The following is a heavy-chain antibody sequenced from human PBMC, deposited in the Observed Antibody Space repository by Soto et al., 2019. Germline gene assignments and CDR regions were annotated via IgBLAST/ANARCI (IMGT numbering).Heavy chain of an antibody. CDR1: GFTFSSYG. J-gene: IGHJ4*02. CDR3: AKDPAALGFFDY. Sequence: QVQLVESGGGVVQPGRSLRLSCAASGFTFSSYGMHWVRQAPGKGLEWVAVISYDGSNKYYADSVKGRFTISRDNSKNTLYLQMNSLRAEDTAVYYCAKDPAALGFFDYWGQGTLVTVSS. D-gene: IGHD6-13*01. V-gene: IGHV3-30*18. CDR2: ISYDGSNK.